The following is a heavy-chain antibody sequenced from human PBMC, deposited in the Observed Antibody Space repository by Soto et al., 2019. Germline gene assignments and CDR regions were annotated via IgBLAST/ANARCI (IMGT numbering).Heavy chain of an antibody. CDR3: AKNPCFPAATPSAFDY. V-gene: IGHV3-23*01. J-gene: IGHJ4*02. CDR2: ISGSGGSK. D-gene: IGHD2-15*01. CDR1: GFTFSNYA. Sequence: EVQLLESGGGLVQPGGSLRLSCAASGFTFSNYAMSWVRQAPGKGLEWVSAISGSGGSKYYADSVKGRFTISRDNSKNTLYLQMNSLRAEDTAVYYCAKNPCFPAATPSAFDYWGQVTLVTVSS.